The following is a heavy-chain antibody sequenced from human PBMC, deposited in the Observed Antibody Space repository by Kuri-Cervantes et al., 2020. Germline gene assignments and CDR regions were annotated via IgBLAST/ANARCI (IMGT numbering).Heavy chain of an antibody. J-gene: IGHJ6*03. D-gene: IGHD2-8*01. CDR2: MNPNSGNT. Sequence: ASVKVSCKASGYTFTSYDINWVRQATGQGLEWMGWMNPNSGNTGYAQKFQGRVTMTRNTSISTVYMELSSLRSEDTAVYYCARGELVYDYYYYYMDVWGKGTTVTVSS. CDR3: ARGELVYDYYYYYMDV. CDR1: GYTFTSYD. V-gene: IGHV1-8*02.